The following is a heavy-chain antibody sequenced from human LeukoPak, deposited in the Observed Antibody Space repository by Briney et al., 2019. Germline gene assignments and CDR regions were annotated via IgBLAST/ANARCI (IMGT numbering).Heavy chain of an antibody. V-gene: IGHV3-23*01. J-gene: IGHJ4*02. CDR3: AKALRWGSYHVPIDY. CDR2: ISGSGGST. Sequence: PSETLSLTCAVYGGSFSGYYWSWVRQAPGKGLEWVSAISGSGGSTYYADSVKGRFTISRDNSKNTLYLQMNSLRAEDTAVYYCAKALRWGSYHVPIDYWGQGTLVTVSS. CDR1: GGSFSGYY. D-gene: IGHD1-26*01.